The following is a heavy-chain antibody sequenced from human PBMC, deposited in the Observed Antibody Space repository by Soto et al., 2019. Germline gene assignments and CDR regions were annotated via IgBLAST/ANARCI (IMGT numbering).Heavy chain of an antibody. Sequence: QVQLVQSGTEVKKPGSSVKVSCKASGGTFSSYSINWVRQAPGQGLEWMGEIIPIFGTANYEQKFQGRVTITADESTRTAYMELSSLRSEDTAVYYCARDGGRHSGGIDYWGQGTLFTVYS. D-gene: IGHD1-26*01. V-gene: IGHV1-69*01. J-gene: IGHJ4*02. CDR1: GGTFSSYS. CDR2: IIPIFGTA. CDR3: ARDGGRHSGGIDY.